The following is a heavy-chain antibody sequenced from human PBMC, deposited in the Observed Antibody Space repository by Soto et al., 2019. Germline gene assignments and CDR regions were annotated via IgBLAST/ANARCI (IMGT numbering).Heavy chain of an antibody. J-gene: IGHJ6*02. CDR3: ARKTSIAGYYYYYGMDV. D-gene: IGHD6-6*01. CDR1: GGSISSYY. CDR2: IYYSGST. Sequence: SETLSLTCTVSGGSISSYYWSWIRQPPGKGLEWIGYIYYSGSTNYNPSLKSRVTISVDTSKNQFSLKLSSVTAADTAVYYCARKTSIAGYYYYYGMDVWGQGTTVTVSS. V-gene: IGHV4-59*01.